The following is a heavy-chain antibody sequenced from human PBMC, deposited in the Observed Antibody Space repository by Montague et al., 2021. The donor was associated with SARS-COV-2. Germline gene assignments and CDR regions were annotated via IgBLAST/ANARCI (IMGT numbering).Heavy chain of an antibody. V-gene: IGHV4-34*01. D-gene: IGHD2-15*01. CDR2: INHRGST. CDR1: GGSFNSYY. J-gene: IGHJ4*02. CDR3: ARGQEVDALNGGLDY. Sequence: SETLSLTCGVDGGSFNSYYWSWIRQPPGKGLEWIGEINHRGSTNNNPSLKTRVTISIDTSKNQFSLKLSSVTAADTAVYYCARGQEVDALNGGLDYWGQGTMVTVSS.